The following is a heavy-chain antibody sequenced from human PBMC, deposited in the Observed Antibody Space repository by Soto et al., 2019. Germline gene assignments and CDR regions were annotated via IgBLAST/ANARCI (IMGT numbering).Heavy chain of an antibody. Sequence: QVQLVQSGAEVKKPGSSVKVSCKASGGTFSSYAISWVRQAPGQGLEWMGGIIPIFGTANYAQKFQGRVTNTADDSTSTAYMELSSLRSEDTAVYYCAGGSPIVLVPAAISSRNYYYYGMDVWGQGTTVTVSS. D-gene: IGHD2-2*01. CDR3: AGGSPIVLVPAAISSRNYYYYGMDV. J-gene: IGHJ6*02. CDR1: GGTFSSYA. V-gene: IGHV1-69*12. CDR2: IIPIFGTA.